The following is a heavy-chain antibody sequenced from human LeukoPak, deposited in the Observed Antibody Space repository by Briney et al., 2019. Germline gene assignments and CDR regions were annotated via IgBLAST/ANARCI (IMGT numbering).Heavy chain of an antibody. CDR2: ISYDGSNK. CDR3: ARVPGYDSSGYFDY. V-gene: IGHV3-30*04. D-gene: IGHD3-22*01. Sequence: GGSLRLSCAAPGFIFSSYAMHWVRQAPGKGLEGGAVISYDGSNKYYADSVKGRFTISRDNSKNTLYLQMNSLRAEDTAVYYCARVPGYDSSGYFDYWGQGTLVTVSS. J-gene: IGHJ4*02. CDR1: GFIFSSYA.